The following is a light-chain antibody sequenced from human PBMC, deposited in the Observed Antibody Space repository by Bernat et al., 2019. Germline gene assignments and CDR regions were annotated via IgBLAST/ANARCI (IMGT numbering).Light chain of an antibody. J-gene: IGLJ3*02. V-gene: IGLV4-69*01. CDR1: SGHSSYG. CDR2: LNSDGSH. CDR3: QTWGTGIQV. Sequence: QLVLTQSPSASASLGASVKLTCTLSSGHSSYGIAWHQQQPEKGPRYSMKLNSDGSHSKGDGIPDRFSGSSSGAERYLTISSLQSEDEADYYCQTWGTGIQVFGGGTKLTVL.